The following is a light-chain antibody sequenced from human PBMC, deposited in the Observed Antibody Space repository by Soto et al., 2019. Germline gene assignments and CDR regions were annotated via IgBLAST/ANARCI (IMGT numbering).Light chain of an antibody. V-gene: IGKV1-33*01. CDR2: DAS. CDR1: QDISNY. CDR3: QQFDNLPLT. J-gene: IGKJ4*01. Sequence: DIQMTQSPSFLSASVGDRVTSTCQASQDISNYLNWYQQKPGKAPKILIYDASVLEAGVPSRFSGGGSGTHFTLTISSLQAEDVATYYCQQFDNLPLTFGGGTKVEIK.